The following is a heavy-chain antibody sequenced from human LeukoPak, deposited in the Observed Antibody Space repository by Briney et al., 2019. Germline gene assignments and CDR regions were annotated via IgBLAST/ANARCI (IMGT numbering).Heavy chain of an antibody. J-gene: IGHJ4*02. CDR1: GFPFSDSD. Sequence: PGGSLRLSCAASGFPFSDSDMHGARQATGKGLEWASAIGTAGDTYYTGSVKGRFTISRENAKNSLYLQMNSLRAGDTAVYYCARVAKERVGGVYYFDYWGQGTLVTVSS. CDR2: IGTAGDT. D-gene: IGHD1-1*01. CDR3: ARVAKERVGGVYYFDY. V-gene: IGHV3-13*01.